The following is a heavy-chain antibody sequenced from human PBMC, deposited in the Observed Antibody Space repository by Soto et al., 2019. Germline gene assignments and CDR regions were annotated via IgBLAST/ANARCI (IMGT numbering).Heavy chain of an antibody. V-gene: IGHV3-30-3*01. Sequence: VQLVESGGGVVQPGRSLRLSCAASGFTFSSHAMYWVRQAPGKGLEWVAVISFDGSEKYFADSVRGRFTISRDNSRNTLWLQMNSLTIDDTAVYYCARSGGNYYHGLDVWGQGTTVTVSS. D-gene: IGHD3-16*01. J-gene: IGHJ6*02. CDR3: ARSGGNYYHGLDV. CDR1: GFTFSSHA. CDR2: ISFDGSEK.